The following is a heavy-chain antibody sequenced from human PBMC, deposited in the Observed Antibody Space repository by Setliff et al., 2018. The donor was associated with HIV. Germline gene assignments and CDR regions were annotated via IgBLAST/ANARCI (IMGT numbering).Heavy chain of an antibody. J-gene: IGHJ3*02. CDR2: IYYSGET. CDR3: ARDYYNFQDM. Sequence: ETLSLTCAVYGGSFSGYFWSWIRQSPGRGLEWIGYIYYSGETNYNPSLKSRVTFSVDTSKNQFSLKLSSVTAADSAVYYCARDYYNFQDMWGQGTMVTVSS. D-gene: IGHD3-3*01. CDR1: GGSFSGYF. V-gene: IGHV4-59*01.